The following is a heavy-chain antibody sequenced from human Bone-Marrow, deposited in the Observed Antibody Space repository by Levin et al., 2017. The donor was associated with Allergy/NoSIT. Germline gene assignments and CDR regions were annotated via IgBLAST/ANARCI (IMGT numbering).Heavy chain of an antibody. CDR1: GFNFMKYG. CDR3: ARPRFGELEAFDY. CDR2: ISYDGSNR. Sequence: GESLKISCAASGFNFMKYGMHWVRQAPGKELEWVAIISYDGSNRYYAESVQGRFTISRDNSKNTLFLQMRSLRSEDTAVYYCARPRFGELEAFDYWGQGTLVTVSS. J-gene: IGHJ4*02. V-gene: IGHV3-30*03. D-gene: IGHD3-10*01.